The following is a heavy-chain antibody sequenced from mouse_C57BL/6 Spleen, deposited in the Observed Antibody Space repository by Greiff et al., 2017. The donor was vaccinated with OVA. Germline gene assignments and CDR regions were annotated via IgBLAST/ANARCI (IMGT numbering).Heavy chain of an antibody. J-gene: IGHJ4*01. CDR3: ARHEGYGNYGGAMDY. V-gene: IGHV2-6-1*01. CDR2: IWSDGST. CDR1: GFSLTSYG. Sequence: VKLMESGPGLVAPSQSLSITCTVSGFSLTSYGVHWVRQPPGKGLEWLVVIWSDGSTTYNSALKSRLSISKDNSKSQVFLKMNSLQTDDTAMYYCARHEGYGNYGGAMDYWGQGTSVTVSS. D-gene: IGHD2-1*01.